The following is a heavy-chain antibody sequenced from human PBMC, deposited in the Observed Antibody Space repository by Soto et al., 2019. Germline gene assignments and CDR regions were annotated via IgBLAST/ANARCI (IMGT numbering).Heavy chain of an antibody. CDR1: GGSISSGDYY. Sequence: SETLSLTCTVSGGSISSGDYYWSWIRQPPGKGLEWIGYIYYSGGTYYNPSLKSRVTISVDTSKSQFSLNLSSVTAADTAVYLFAIVETRYCSRDVCYQNYYCFYGMVVVGQGXTVTVSS. V-gene: IGHV4-30-4*01. J-gene: IGHJ6*02. CDR3: AIVETRYCSRDVCYQNYYCFYGMVV. CDR2: IYYSGGT. D-gene: IGHD2-8*02.